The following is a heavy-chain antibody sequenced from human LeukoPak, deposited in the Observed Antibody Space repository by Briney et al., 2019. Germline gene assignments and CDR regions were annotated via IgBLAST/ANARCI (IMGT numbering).Heavy chain of an antibody. CDR3: AGDAPSSSWYDPYYYYGMDV. J-gene: IGHJ6*02. V-gene: IGHV3-21*01. CDR2: ISSSSSYI. CDR1: GFTVSSNY. Sequence: GGSLRLSCAASGFTVSSNYMSWVRQAPGKGLEWVSSISSSSSYIYYADSVKGRFTISRDNAKNSLYLQMNSLRAEDTAVYYCAGDAPSSSWYDPYYYYGMDVWGQGTTVTVSS. D-gene: IGHD6-13*01.